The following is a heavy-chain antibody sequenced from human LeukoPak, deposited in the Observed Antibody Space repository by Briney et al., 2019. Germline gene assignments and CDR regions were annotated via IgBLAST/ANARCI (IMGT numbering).Heavy chain of an antibody. J-gene: IGHJ3*02. CDR2: ISWNSGSI. Sequence: GGSLRLSCAASGFTFDDYAMHWVRQAPGKGLEWVSGISWNSGSIGYADSVKGRFTISRDNAKNSLYLQMNSLRAGDTALYYCAKDTEYSSGWFSAFDIWGQGTMVTVSS. D-gene: IGHD6-19*01. CDR1: GFTFDDYA. CDR3: AKDTEYSSGWFSAFDI. V-gene: IGHV3-9*01.